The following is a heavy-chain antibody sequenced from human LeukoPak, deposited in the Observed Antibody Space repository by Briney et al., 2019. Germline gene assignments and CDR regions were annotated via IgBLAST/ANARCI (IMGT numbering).Heavy chain of an antibody. CDR3: ARAGYTISSYRFDY. CDR2: IYTTGIT. V-gene: IGHV4-4*07. J-gene: IGHJ4*02. CDR1: GGSIKSYW. Sequence: SETLSLTCSVSGGSIKSYWWSWIRQPAGKGLEFICRIYTTGITNYNPSLKSRISMSVDTSKNQFSLELRSVTAADAAVYFCARAGYTISSYRFDYWGQGALVTVSS. D-gene: IGHD3-16*02.